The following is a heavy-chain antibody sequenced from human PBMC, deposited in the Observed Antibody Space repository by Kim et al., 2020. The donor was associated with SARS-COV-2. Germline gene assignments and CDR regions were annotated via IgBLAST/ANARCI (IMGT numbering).Heavy chain of an antibody. J-gene: IGHJ3*02. CDR3: AKLAGTTYDAFDI. Sequence: YADSVKGRFTISRDNAKNSLYLQMNSLRAEDTALYYCAKLAGTTYDAFDIWGQGTMVTVSS. V-gene: IGHV3-9*01. D-gene: IGHD1-1*01.